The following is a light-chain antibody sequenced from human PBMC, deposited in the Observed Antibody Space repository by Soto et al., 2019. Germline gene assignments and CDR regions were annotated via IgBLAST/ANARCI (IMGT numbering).Light chain of an antibody. CDR3: QQYGSSPLT. CDR1: QSVSRSY. J-gene: IGKJ1*01. Sequence: EIVLTQSPGTLSLSPGERGTLSSRASQSVSRSYLAWYQQKPGQGPRLLIYGATSRAPGIPDRFSGSGSGTDFTLTISRLEPEDFAVYYCQQYGSSPLTFGLGTKVEVK. CDR2: GAT. V-gene: IGKV3-20*01.